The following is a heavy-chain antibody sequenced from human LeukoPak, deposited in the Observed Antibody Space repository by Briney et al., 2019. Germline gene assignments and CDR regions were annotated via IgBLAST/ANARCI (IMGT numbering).Heavy chain of an antibody. CDR2: INQSGST. J-gene: IGHJ6*03. V-gene: IGHV4-34*01. CDR3: ARGYSGYDSTSHYYYYMDV. Sequence: SETLSLTCAVYGGSFSGYYWSRIRQPPGKGLEWIGEINQSGSTNYNPSLKSRVTMSVDTPKNQCSLKVSSVTAADTAVYYCARGYSGYDSTSHYYYYMDVWGKGTTVTVSS. D-gene: IGHD5-12*01. CDR1: GGSFSGYY.